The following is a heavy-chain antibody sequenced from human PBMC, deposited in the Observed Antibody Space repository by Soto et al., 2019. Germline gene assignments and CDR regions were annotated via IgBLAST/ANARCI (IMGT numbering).Heavy chain of an antibody. D-gene: IGHD6-19*01. Sequence: GGSLRLSCAASGFTFSSYAMSWVRQAPGKGLEWVSAISGSGGSTYYADSVKGRFTISRDNSKNTLYLQMNSLRAEDTAVYYCAKGPKAGGGQWLVHYYYGMDVWGQGTTVTVSS. J-gene: IGHJ6*02. V-gene: IGHV3-23*01. CDR1: GFTFSSYA. CDR2: ISGSGGST. CDR3: AKGPKAGGGQWLVHYYYGMDV.